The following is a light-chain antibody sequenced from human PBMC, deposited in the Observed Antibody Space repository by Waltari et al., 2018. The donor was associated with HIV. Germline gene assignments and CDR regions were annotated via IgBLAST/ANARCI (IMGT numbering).Light chain of an antibody. CDR2: DVS. CDR1: SSDVGGYNY. V-gene: IGLV2-14*03. CDR3: SSYTSSNTLPYV. Sequence: QSALTQPASVSGSPGQSITISCTGTSSDVGGYNYVSWYQQHPGKAPKLMIYDVSNRHSGVSNRFSGSKSGNTASLTISGLQAEDEADYYCSSYTSSNTLPYVFGTGTKVTVL. J-gene: IGLJ1*01.